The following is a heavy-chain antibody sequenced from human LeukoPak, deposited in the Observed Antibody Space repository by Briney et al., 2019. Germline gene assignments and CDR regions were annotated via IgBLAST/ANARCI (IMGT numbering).Heavy chain of an antibody. Sequence: QPGGSLRLSCAASGFTFSSYEMNWVRQAPGKGLEWVSYISSSGSTIYYADSVKGRFTISRDNAKNSLYLQMNSLRAEDTAVCYCARGTTTYYDFWSGPMDVWGQGTTVTVSS. CDR2: ISSSGSTI. D-gene: IGHD3-3*01. CDR1: GFTFSSYE. J-gene: IGHJ6*02. V-gene: IGHV3-48*03. CDR3: ARGTTTYYDFWSGPMDV.